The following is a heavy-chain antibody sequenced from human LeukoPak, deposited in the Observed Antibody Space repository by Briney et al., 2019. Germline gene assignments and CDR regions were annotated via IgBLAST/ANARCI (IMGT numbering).Heavy chain of an antibody. Sequence: PGRSLRLSCAASGFTFSSYGMHWVRQAPGKGLEWVAVIWYDGSNKYYADSVKGRFTISRDNSKNTLYLQMNSLRAEDTAVYYCARDGGHSGYDAYFDYWGQGTLVTVSS. CDR1: GFTFSSYG. J-gene: IGHJ4*02. CDR2: IWYDGSNK. D-gene: IGHD5-12*01. CDR3: ARDGGHSGYDAYFDY. V-gene: IGHV3-33*01.